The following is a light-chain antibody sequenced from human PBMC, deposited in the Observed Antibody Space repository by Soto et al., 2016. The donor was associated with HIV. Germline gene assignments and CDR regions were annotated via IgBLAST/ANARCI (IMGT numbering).Light chain of an antibody. CDR2: QDT. J-gene: IGLJ1*01. Sequence: SYELTQPPSVSVSPGQTVSITCSGDKLGDKYTCWYQQKPGQSPVLVIYQDTKRPSGISERFSGSNSGNTATLTISGTQAMDEADYYCQTWDSSTGVFGTGTKV. CDR3: QTWDSSTGV. CDR1: KLGDKY. V-gene: IGLV3-1*01.